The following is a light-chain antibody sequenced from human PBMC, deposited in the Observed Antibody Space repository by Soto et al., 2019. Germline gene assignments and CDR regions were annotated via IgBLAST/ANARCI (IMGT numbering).Light chain of an antibody. J-gene: IGLJ1*01. V-gene: IGLV2-23*02. CDR3: CSYAGTNTYV. CDR2: EVS. CDR1: TSHVGTYGL. Sequence: QSVLTQPASVSGSPGQSITISCTGTTSHVGTYGLVSWYQQYPGKAPKLMIYEVSKRPSGVSNRFSGSKSGNTASLTISGLQAEDEADYYCCSYAGTNTYVLGTGTKLTVL.